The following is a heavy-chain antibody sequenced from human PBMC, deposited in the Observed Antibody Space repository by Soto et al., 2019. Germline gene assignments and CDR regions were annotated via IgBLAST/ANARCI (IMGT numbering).Heavy chain of an antibody. Sequence: SETLSLTCTVSGGSISSSSYYWGWIRQPPGKGLEWIGSIYYSGNTYYNPSLKSRVTISVDTAKNQFSLKLSSVTAADTAVYYCARAYGDYVFDYWGQGTLVTVSS. D-gene: IGHD4-17*01. CDR2: IYYSGNT. CDR1: GGSISSSSYY. V-gene: IGHV4-39*07. CDR3: ARAYGDYVFDY. J-gene: IGHJ4*02.